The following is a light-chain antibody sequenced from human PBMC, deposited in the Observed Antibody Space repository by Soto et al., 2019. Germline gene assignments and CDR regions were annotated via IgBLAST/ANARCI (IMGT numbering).Light chain of an antibody. CDR3: QLDGRSGT. Sequence: LTHSAAPLSLSQGARATLSFRTRQSISQFLAWYQKKPDEAPSLFIYGASNRATGIPDRFSGRWSGKDFTLTISRLEQEDIAVYYGQLDGRSGTFDQGTRVDIK. CDR2: GAS. V-gene: IGKV3-20*01. J-gene: IGKJ1*01. CDR1: QSISQF.